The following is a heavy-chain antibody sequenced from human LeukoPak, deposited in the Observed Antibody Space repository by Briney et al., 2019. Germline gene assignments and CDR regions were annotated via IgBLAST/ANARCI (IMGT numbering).Heavy chain of an antibody. J-gene: IGHJ4*02. Sequence: ASVKVSCKASGYTFTSYGISWVRQAPGQGLEWMGWISAYNGNTNYAQKLQGRVTMTTDTSTSTTYMELRSLRSDDTALYYCANSGWYRYYFDYWGQGTLVTVSS. V-gene: IGHV1-18*01. CDR2: ISAYNGNT. CDR3: ANSGWYRYYFDY. D-gene: IGHD6-19*01. CDR1: GYTFTSYG.